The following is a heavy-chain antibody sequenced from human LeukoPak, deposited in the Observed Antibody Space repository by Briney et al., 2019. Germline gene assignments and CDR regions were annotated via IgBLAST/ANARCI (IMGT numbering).Heavy chain of an antibody. D-gene: IGHD3-10*01. Sequence: GASVKVSCKASGGTFSSYAISWVRQAPGQGLEWMGGIIPIFGTANYAQKFQGRVTITTDESTSTAYMELSSLRSEDTAVYYCARDSEEKTPFMVRGVMGWFDPWGQGTLVTVSS. V-gene: IGHV1-69*05. CDR2: IIPIFGTA. CDR3: ARDSEEKTPFMVRGVMGWFDP. J-gene: IGHJ5*02. CDR1: GGTFSSYA.